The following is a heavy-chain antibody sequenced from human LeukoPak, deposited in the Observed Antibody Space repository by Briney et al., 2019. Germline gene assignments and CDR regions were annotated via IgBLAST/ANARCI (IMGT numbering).Heavy chain of an antibody. V-gene: IGHV4-38-2*01. J-gene: IGHJ4*02. D-gene: IGHD2-15*01. CDR2: IYHSGST. CDR3: ARMTVVEVAAATVRISNFDY. Sequence: SETLSLPCGVWGVPHSGYYWVGIRQPPAKGLEWVGSIYHSGSTYYHPPLKSRVTISVDTSKHQLSLNLGSVTAADTPVYYCARMTVVEVAAATVRISNFDYCGREPWSPSTQ. CDR1: GVPHSGYY.